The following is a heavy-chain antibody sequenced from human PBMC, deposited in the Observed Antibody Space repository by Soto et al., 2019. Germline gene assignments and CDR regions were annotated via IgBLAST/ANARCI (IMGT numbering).Heavy chain of an antibody. J-gene: IGHJ6*03. CDR1: GGSFSGYY. Sequence: PSETLSLTCAVYGGSFSGYYWSWIRQPPGKGLEWIGEINHSGSTNYNPSLKSRVTISVDTSKNQFSLKLSSVTAADTAVYYCARTTVNRDYYYYYMDVWGKGTTVTVSS. CDR2: INHSGST. CDR3: ARTTVNRDYYYYYMDV. V-gene: IGHV4-34*01. D-gene: IGHD4-4*01.